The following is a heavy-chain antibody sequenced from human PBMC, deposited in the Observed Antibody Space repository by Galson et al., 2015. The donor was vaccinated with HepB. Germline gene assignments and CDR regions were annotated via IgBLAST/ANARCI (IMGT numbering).Heavy chain of an antibody. J-gene: IGHJ4*02. Sequence: SLRLSCAASGFTFSSYAMHWVRQAPGKGLEYVSAISSNGGSTYYADSVKGRFTISRDNSKNTLYLQMSSLRADYYDSSGPHHYLDYWGQGTLVTVSS. V-gene: IGHV3-64D*06. CDR1: GFTFSSYA. CDR3: HHYLDY. D-gene: IGHD3-22*01. CDR2: ISSNGGST.